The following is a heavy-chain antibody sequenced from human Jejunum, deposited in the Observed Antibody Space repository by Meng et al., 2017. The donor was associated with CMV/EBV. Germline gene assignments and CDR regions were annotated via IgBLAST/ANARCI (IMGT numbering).Heavy chain of an antibody. CDR1: GGSISSYY. V-gene: IGHV4-59*01. CDR2: IYYSGST. Sequence: SLTCTVSGGSISSYYWSWIRQPPGKGLEWIGYIYYSGSTNCNPSLKSRVTISVDTSKNQFSLKLSSVTAADTAVYYCARNPGMDVWGQGTTVTVSS. J-gene: IGHJ6*02. CDR3: ARNPGMDV. D-gene: IGHD1-14*01.